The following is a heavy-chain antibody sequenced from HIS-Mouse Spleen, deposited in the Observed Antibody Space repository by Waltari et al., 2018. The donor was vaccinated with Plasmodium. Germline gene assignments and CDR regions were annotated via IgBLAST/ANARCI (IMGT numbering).Heavy chain of an antibody. V-gene: IGHV4-39*01. D-gene: IGHD1-26*01. J-gene: IGHJ4*02. Sequence: QLQLQESGPGLVKPSATLSLTCTVSGGSISSSRYYWVWILTHSGKARNCRRSSYYWGCIRQPPGKGREWIGSIYYSGSTYYNPSLKSRVTISVDTSKNQFSLKLSSVTAADTAVYYCARRGGSYYYFDYWGQGTLVTVSS. CDR2: IYYSGST. CDR3: ARRGGSYYYFDY. CDR1: GGSISSSRYYWVWILTHSGKARNCRRSSYY.